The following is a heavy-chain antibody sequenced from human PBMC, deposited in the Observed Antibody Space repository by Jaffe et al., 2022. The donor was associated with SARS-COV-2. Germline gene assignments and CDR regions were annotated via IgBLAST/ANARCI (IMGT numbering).Heavy chain of an antibody. Sequence: EVQLVESGGGLVQPGGSLRLSCSASGFTFSSYAMHWVRQAPGKGLEYVSAISSNGGSTYYADSVKGRFTISRDNSKNTLYLQMSSLRAEDTAVYYCVKLGYGVDADYWGQGTLVTVSS. V-gene: IGHV3-64D*09. J-gene: IGHJ4*02. CDR2: ISSNGGST. D-gene: IGHD4-17*01. CDR1: GFTFSSYA. CDR3: VKLGYGVDADY.